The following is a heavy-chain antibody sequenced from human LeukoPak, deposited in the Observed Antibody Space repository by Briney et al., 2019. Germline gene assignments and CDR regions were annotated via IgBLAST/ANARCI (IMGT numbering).Heavy chain of an antibody. CDR2: ISWNSGSI. J-gene: IGHJ6*03. Sequence: GGSLRLSCAASGFTFSSYDMSWVRQAPGKGLEWVSGISWNSGSIGYADSVKGRFTISRDNAKNSLYLQMNSLRAEDTALYYCAKERVYGYYMDVWGKGTTVTVSS. V-gene: IGHV3-9*01. CDR3: AKERVYGYYMDV. CDR1: GFTFSSYD. D-gene: IGHD2-8*01.